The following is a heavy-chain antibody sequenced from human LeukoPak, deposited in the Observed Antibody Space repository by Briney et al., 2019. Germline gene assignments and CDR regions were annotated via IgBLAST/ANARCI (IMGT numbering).Heavy chain of an antibody. Sequence: ASVKVSCKASGYTFTDYYMHWVRRAPGQGLEWMGWINPNSGGTYSAQKFQGWVTMTRDTSISTAYMELSRLTSDDTAVYYCARANALHCSSTSCLFDYWGQGTLVTVSS. J-gene: IGHJ4*02. V-gene: IGHV1-2*04. CDR2: INPNSGGT. CDR1: GYTFTDYY. D-gene: IGHD2-2*01. CDR3: ARANALHCSSTSCLFDY.